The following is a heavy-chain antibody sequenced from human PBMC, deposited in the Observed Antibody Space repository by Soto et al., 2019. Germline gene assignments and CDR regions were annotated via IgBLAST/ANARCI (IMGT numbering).Heavy chain of an antibody. CDR1: GASISGYY. V-gene: IGHV4-4*07. Sequence: SETLSLTCTVSGASISGYYWSWIRKSAGKGLEWIGRIYATGTTDYNPSLKSRVMMSVDTSKKQFSLKLRPVTAADTAVYYCVRDGTKTLRDWFDPWGQGISVTVSS. J-gene: IGHJ5*02. CDR3: VRDGTKTLRDWFDP. D-gene: IGHD1-1*01. CDR2: IYATGTT.